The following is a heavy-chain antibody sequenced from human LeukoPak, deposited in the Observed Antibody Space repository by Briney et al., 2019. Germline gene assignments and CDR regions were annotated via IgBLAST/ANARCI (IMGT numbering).Heavy chain of an antibody. CDR2: IYPGDSDT. Sequence: GESLKISCQGSGHSFTSYWIAWVRQMPGKGLEWMGMIYPGDSDTTYSPSFQGQVTISADTSISTAYLQWSSLKASDTAMYYCARLSNYDTVYPPLDYWGQGTLVTVSS. CDR1: GHSFTSYW. CDR3: ARLSNYDTVYPPLDY. D-gene: IGHD3-22*01. V-gene: IGHV5-51*01. J-gene: IGHJ4*02.